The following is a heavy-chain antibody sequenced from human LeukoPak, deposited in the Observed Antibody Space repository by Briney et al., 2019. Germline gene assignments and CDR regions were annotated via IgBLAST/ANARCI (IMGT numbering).Heavy chain of an antibody. Sequence: SETLSLTCAVSGGSISGYYWSWIRQPPGKGLEWIGYIYYSGSTNYNPSLKSRVTISVDKSKNQFSLKLSSVTAADTAVHYCAVRAAAGDFDYWGQGTLVTVSS. D-gene: IGHD6-25*01. CDR1: GGSISGYY. J-gene: IGHJ4*02. CDR2: IYYSGST. V-gene: IGHV4-59*12. CDR3: AVRAAAGDFDY.